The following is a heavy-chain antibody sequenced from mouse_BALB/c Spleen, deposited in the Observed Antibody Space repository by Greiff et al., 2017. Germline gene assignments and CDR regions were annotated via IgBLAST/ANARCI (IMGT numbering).Heavy chain of an antibody. V-gene: IGHV5-12-1*01. Sequence: EVQLVESGGGLVKPGGSLKLSCAASGFAFSSYDMSWVRQTPEKRLEWVAYISSGGGSTYYPDTVKGRFTISRDNAKNTLYLQMSSLKSEDTAMYYCARQGKLGYFDYWGQGTTLTVSS. CDR2: ISSGGGST. J-gene: IGHJ2*01. CDR3: ARQGKLGYFDY. D-gene: IGHD4-1*01. CDR1: GFAFSSYD.